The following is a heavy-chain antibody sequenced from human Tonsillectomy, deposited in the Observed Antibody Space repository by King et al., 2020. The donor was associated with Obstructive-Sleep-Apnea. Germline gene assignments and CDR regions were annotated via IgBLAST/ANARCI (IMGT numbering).Heavy chain of an antibody. Sequence: QLVQSGGGLVQPGRSLRLSCEASGFTFDDYAIHWVRQTPGKGLEWVSGITWNGGDIGYADSVKDRFTISRDNPKNSLYLQMNNLKAEDTALYYCAKDSVRSSQVRGAFDLWGQGTMVIVSS. D-gene: IGHD3-10*01. J-gene: IGHJ3*01. CDR3: AKDSVRSSQVRGAFDL. V-gene: IGHV3-9*01. CDR1: GFTFDDYA. CDR2: ITWNGGDI.